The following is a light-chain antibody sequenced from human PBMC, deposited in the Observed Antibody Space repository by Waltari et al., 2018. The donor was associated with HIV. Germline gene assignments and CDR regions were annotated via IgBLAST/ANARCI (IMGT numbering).Light chain of an antibody. CDR2: STN. J-gene: IGLJ3*02. CDR1: SGPVSTSSY. CDR3: VLFMGNGIWV. Sequence: QTVVTQEPSFSVSPGGTVTLTCGLSSGPVSTSSYPSWYQQTPGQAPRTLIYSTNTRSSGVPDRFSGSILGNKAALIITGAQADDESDYYCVLFMGNGIWVFGGGTKLTVL. V-gene: IGLV8-61*01.